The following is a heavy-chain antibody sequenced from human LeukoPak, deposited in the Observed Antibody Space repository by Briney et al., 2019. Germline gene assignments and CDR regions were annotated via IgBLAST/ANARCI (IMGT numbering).Heavy chain of an antibody. CDR1: GVTFSNYW. V-gene: IGHV3-74*01. J-gene: IGHJ4*02. Sequence: GGSLRLSCAASGVTFSNYWMHWVRHAPERGLVWVPRINSDGSSTTSADSVKGRFTISRDNAKNTLYLQMNSLRAEDTAVYYCAKGGATVIDYWGQGTLVTVSS. CDR2: INSDGSST. D-gene: IGHD4-17*01. CDR3: AKGGATVIDY.